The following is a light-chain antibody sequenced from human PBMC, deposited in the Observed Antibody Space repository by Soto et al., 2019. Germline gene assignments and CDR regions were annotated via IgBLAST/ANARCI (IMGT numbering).Light chain of an antibody. V-gene: IGLV2-23*03. J-gene: IGLJ3*02. CDR1: SSDVGSYNL. CDR3: CSYAGSYTFVV. Sequence: QSALTQPASVSGSPGQSITISCTGTSSDVGSYNLVSWYQQHPGKAPKLMIYEGSKRPSGVSNRFSGYKSGNTASLTISGRQAEDEADYYCCSYAGSYTFVVFGGGTKLTVL. CDR2: EGS.